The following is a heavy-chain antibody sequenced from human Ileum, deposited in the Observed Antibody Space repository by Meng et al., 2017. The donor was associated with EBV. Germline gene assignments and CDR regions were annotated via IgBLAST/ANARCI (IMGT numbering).Heavy chain of an antibody. CDR3: ASSDYYRSDY. CDR2: TSHSGST. Sequence: QVQLQESGPVLVKPSETLSLTCAVSGGSISRSDWWSWVRQPPGKGLEWIGETSHSGSTNYSPSLKSRVTISLDKSKNQLSLKLNSVTAADTAGYYCASSDYYRSDYWGQGTLVTVSS. D-gene: IGHD3-22*01. J-gene: IGHJ4*02. V-gene: IGHV4-4*02. CDR1: GGSISRSDW.